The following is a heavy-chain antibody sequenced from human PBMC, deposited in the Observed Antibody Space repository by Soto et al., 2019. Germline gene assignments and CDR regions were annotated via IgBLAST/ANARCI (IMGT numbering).Heavy chain of an antibody. D-gene: IGHD3-10*01. CDR3: ATDNGGSGVWYMDV. Sequence: GGSLRLSCAASGFTFSSYSMTWVRQAPGKGLEWVANIKGDGSGKYYVESVKGRFTISRDNAKNSLYLQMNSLRAEESAMYYCATDNGGSGVWYMDVWGKGTTVTVSS. CDR2: IKGDGSGK. V-gene: IGHV3-7*03. J-gene: IGHJ6*03. CDR1: GFTFSSYS.